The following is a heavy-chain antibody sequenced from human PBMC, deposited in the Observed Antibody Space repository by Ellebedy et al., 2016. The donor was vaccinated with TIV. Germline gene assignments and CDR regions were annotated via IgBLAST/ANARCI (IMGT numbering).Heavy chain of an antibody. Sequence: MPSETLSLTCTVSGGSISSNYWSWIRQPPGKGLEWIGYMSYSGRTDYNPSLKRRATVSIDTSKNQFSLKLSSVTAADTAVYYCAKDRGFRTNSYYYYGMDVWGQGTTVTVSS. D-gene: IGHD1/OR15-1a*01. J-gene: IGHJ6*02. CDR3: AKDRGFRTNSYYYYGMDV. V-gene: IGHV4-59*01. CDR2: MSYSGRT. CDR1: GGSISSNY.